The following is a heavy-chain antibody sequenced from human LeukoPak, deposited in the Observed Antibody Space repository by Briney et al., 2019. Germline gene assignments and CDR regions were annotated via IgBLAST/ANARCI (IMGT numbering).Heavy chain of an antibody. Sequence: ASVKVSCKASGYTFSNFGISWVGQAPGQGLEWMGWISGNNDNPNYGQKFQGRFTVTSDSSTRTAYMELKRLRSDDTAVYYCARDGTSTDDYWGQGTLVTVSS. CDR3: ARDGTSTDDY. V-gene: IGHV1-18*01. D-gene: IGHD2-2*01. CDR2: ISGNNDNP. CDR1: GYTFSNFG. J-gene: IGHJ4*02.